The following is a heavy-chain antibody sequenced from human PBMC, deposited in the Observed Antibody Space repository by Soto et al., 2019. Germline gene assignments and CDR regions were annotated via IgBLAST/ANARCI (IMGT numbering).Heavy chain of an antibody. CDR3: ARLEGLATISYYFDY. Sequence: QLQLQESGPGLVKPSETLSLTCTVSGGSVSSSNFYWGWVRQSPGKGLEWIGGIYYSGSTYYNPSLESRVTITVDKSKNQFSLKVISLTAADTAVYYWARLEGLATISYYFDYWGQGTLVTVSS. CDR1: GGSVSSSNFY. J-gene: IGHJ4*02. D-gene: IGHD3-9*01. V-gene: IGHV4-39*01. CDR2: IYYSGST.